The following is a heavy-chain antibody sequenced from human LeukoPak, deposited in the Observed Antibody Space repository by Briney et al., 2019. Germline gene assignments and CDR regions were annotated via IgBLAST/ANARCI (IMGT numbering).Heavy chain of an antibody. V-gene: IGHV3-23*01. J-gene: IGHJ4*02. D-gene: IGHD3-22*01. CDR3: ARDRAVGYYDSGGHVIFDY. CDR2: ISGTDDST. CDR1: GFGFSYYD. Sequence: GRSLRLSCVASGFGFSYYDMNWVRQTPGKGLEWVSTISGTDDSTYYADSVKGRFTISRDNSKNTLYLQMDSLRAEDTAVYHCARDRAVGYYDSGGHVIFDYWGQGTLVTVSS.